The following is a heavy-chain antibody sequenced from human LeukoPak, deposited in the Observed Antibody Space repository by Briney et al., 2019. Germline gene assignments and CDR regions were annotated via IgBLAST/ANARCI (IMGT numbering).Heavy chain of an antibody. D-gene: IGHD2-21*01. CDR1: GFTFSSYW. Sequence: PGGSLRLSCAASGFTFSSYWMSWVRQAPGKGLEWVSAISGSGDNTYYADSVKGRFTISRDNSKNTVFLQINSLRADDTAVYYCAKLYSAGWGQGTLVTVSS. V-gene: IGHV3-23*01. CDR3: AKLYSAG. J-gene: IGHJ4*02. CDR2: ISGSGDNT.